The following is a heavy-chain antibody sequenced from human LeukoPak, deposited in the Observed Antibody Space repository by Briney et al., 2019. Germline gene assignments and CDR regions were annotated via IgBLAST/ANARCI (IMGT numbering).Heavy chain of an antibody. V-gene: IGHV3-23*01. J-gene: IGHJ4*02. Sequence: GGSLRLSCTASGFTFSNFGMSWVRQAPGKGLEWVSHLTCSGGSTYYAGSVKGRFTISRDNSKNTLYLQMNSLRAEDTAVYYGAKRNYFGAGTYSFDFWGQGTLVTVSS. CDR3: AKRNYFGAGTYSFDF. CDR1: GFTFSNFG. D-gene: IGHD3-10*01. CDR2: LTCSGGST.